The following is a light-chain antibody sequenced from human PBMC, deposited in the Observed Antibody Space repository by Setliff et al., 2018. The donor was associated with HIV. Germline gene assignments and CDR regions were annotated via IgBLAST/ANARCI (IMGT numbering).Light chain of an antibody. CDR3: SSFTSSGKYV. Sequence: SALAQPASVSGSPGQSVTISCTGNNSGVGVNKFVSWYQQHPGKAPKVVIYAVNTRPSGVSNRFSGSKSGNTASLTISGLQSEDEADYYCSSFTSSGKYVFATGTKVTVL. J-gene: IGLJ1*01. V-gene: IGLV2-14*03. CDR2: AVN. CDR1: NSGVGVNKF.